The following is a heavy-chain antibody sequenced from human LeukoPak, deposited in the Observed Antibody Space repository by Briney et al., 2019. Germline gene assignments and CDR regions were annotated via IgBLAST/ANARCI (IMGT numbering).Heavy chain of an antibody. J-gene: IGHJ5*02. V-gene: IGHV1-58*01. Sequence: ASVKVSCKASGFTFSDSAVQRVRQARGQSPEWIGYIVVGSGSTVYAQKFQQRVTMTRDLSTYTAYMELSSLRSEDTAVYYCAADQAPTDPYMWVDPWGQGTQVIVSS. CDR1: GFTFSDSA. CDR3: AADQAPTDPYMWVDP. CDR2: IVVGSGST. D-gene: IGHD2-21*02.